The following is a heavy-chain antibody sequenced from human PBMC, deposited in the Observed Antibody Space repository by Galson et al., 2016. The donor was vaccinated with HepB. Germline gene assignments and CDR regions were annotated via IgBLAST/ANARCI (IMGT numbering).Heavy chain of an antibody. D-gene: IGHD5/OR15-5a*01. J-gene: IGHJ3*01. Sequence: ETLSLTCSVSGDSLSSTFWSWIRQPPGKELEWIGFVYSSGSTNSNPSLKSRLIMSVDTSKNQFSLSLTSVTEADTAVYYCARVFYSVIDAFDLWGQGTMVTVSS. CDR2: VYSSGST. CDR1: GDSLSSTF. CDR3: ARVFYSVIDAFDL. V-gene: IGHV4-59*01.